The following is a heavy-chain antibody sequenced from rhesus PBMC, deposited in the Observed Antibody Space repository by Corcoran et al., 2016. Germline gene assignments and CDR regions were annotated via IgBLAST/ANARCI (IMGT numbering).Heavy chain of an antibody. D-gene: IGHD2-15*01. CDR3: ARGGRVVVLTAYFDY. V-gene: IGHV1S2*01. J-gene: IGHJ4*01. CDR2: INPYNGNK. Sequence: QVQLVQSGAEVKKPGSSVKVSCKASGYTFTDYYMHWVRQAHRQGLEWMGWINPYNGNKKYAQKLQGRGTMTRDTSTSTAYMGLSSLRSEDTAVYYWARGGRVVVLTAYFDYWGQGVLVTVSS. CDR1: GYTFTDYY.